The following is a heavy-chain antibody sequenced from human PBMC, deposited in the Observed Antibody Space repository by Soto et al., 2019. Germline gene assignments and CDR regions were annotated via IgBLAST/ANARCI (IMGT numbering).Heavy chain of an antibody. CDR2: TGYTSKWYN. D-gene: IGHD5-18*01. Sequence: QVQLQQSGPGLVKPSQTLSLTCAISGDSISTNNVAWNWIRQSPSGGLEWLGRTGYTSKWYNDYAVSVRSRITINPDISKNQFSLQLNSVTLDDTAVYYCARGKYSAFDYWGQGTLVTVSS. CDR1: GDSISTNNVA. V-gene: IGHV6-1*01. CDR3: ARGKYSAFDY. J-gene: IGHJ4*02.